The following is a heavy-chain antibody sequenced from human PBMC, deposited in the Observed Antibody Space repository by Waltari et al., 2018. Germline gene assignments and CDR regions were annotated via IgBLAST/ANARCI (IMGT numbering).Heavy chain of an antibody. J-gene: IGHJ5*02. CDR3: ARANGGMAARKNKYNWFDP. V-gene: IGHV4-38-2*02. Sequence: QVQLQESGPGVMKPSETLSLTCQVSGFTVVSGYYWGWIRQSPGQGLEWIGSAYHGGSIFYNPSLESRVSISLDRSENQVALEVSSVTAADTAVYYCARANGGMAARKNKYNWFDPWGQGTLVTVSS. CDR1: GFTVVSGYY. D-gene: IGHD6-6*01. CDR2: AYHGGSI.